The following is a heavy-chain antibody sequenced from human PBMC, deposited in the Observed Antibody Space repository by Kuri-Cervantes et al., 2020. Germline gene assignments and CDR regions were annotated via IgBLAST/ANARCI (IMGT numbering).Heavy chain of an antibody. V-gene: IGHV4-4*07. CDR1: GGSISSYY. D-gene: IGHD3-10*01. J-gene: IGHJ4*02. CDR3: ASQDYYGSGFDY. Sequence: GSLRLSCTVSGGSISSYYWRWIRQPAGKGLEWIGRIYTSGSTNYNPSLKSRVTISVDTSKNQFSLKLSSVTAADTAVYYCASQDYYGSGFDYWGQGTLVTVSS. CDR2: IYTSGST.